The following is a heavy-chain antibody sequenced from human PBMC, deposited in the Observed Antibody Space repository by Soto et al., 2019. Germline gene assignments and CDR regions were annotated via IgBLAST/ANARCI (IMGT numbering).Heavy chain of an antibody. Sequence: SVKVSCEASGDSYTSYAMQWVRQAPGQRLEWMGWINAGNGNTKYSQKFQGRVTITRDTSASTAYVELSSLRSEDTAVYYCAREDVLRYFDWLLNGVAFDIWGQGTMVTVSS. CDR2: INAGNGNT. D-gene: IGHD3-9*01. CDR1: GDSYTSYA. CDR3: AREDVLRYFDWLLNGVAFDI. V-gene: IGHV1-3*01. J-gene: IGHJ3*02.